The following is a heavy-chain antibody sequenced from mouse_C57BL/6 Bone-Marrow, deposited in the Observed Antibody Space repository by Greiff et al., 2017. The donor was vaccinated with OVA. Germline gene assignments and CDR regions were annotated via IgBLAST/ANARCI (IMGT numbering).Heavy chain of an antibody. CDR3: ARDRNYYGSSYFDY. CDR2: ISDGGSYT. D-gene: IGHD1-1*01. Sequence: EVKLMESGGGLVKPGGSLKLSCAASGFTFSSYAMSWVRQTPEKRLEWVATISDGGSYTYYPDNVKGRFTISRDKAKNNLYLQMSHLKSEDTAMYDCARDRNYYGSSYFDYWGQGTTLTVSS. J-gene: IGHJ2*01. CDR1: GFTFSSYA. V-gene: IGHV5-4*01.